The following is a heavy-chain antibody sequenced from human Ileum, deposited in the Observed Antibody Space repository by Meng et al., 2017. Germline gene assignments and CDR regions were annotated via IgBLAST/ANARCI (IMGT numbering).Heavy chain of an antibody. CDR1: GSTFSAYC. J-gene: IGHJ4*02. Sequence: VGSGGGLVRPGGSLRLSFAVSGSTFSAYCMHWARHTPGKGLVWVSRINGDGSTTTYADSVKGRFTISRDNAESTLYLQMNSLRVDDTAVYYCTRAGSFRHDYWGQGALVTVSS. CDR3: TRAGSFRHDY. D-gene: IGHD2-15*01. V-gene: IGHV3-74*01. CDR2: INGDGSTT.